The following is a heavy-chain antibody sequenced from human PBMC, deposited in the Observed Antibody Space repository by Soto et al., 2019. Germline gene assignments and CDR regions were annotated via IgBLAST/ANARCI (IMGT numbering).Heavy chain of an antibody. CDR1: GGSISNYY. CDR2: IYHNGVT. V-gene: IGHV4-39*01. J-gene: IGHJ4*02. CDR3: GKVLVGATGHTDSDS. D-gene: IGHD2-15*01. Sequence: SETLSLTCTISGGSISNYYWAWIRQPPGKGLEWIGSIYHNGVTYSNPSLKSRVTISRDTSKNQFSLKLTSVTAADTALYYCGKVLVGATGHTDSDSWGPGTLVTVSS.